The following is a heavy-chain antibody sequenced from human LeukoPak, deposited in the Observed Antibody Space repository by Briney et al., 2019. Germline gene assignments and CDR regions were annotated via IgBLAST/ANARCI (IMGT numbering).Heavy chain of an antibody. CDR3: ASSRGIAARRPTPHFDY. V-gene: IGHV3-23*01. J-gene: IGHJ4*02. Sequence: GGSLRLSCAASGFTFSSYAMCWVRQAPGKGLQWVSSITSSGDNTYYADSVNGRFTISRDNTKNTLCLQMNSLRAEDTAVYYCASSRGIAARRPTPHFDYWGQGTLVTVSS. CDR1: GFTFSSYA. D-gene: IGHD6-6*01. CDR2: ITSSGDNT.